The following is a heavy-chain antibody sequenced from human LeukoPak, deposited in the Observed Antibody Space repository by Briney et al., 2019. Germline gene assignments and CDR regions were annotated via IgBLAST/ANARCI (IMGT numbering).Heavy chain of an antibody. V-gene: IGHV3-7*01. CDR3: ARDPHYYDSRDASYFDL. Sequence: GGSLRLSCAASGFTFSSYWMSWVRQAPGKGLEWVANIKQDGSEKYYVDSVKGRFTISRDNAKNSLYLQMNSLRAEDTAVYYCARDPHYYDSRDASYFDLWGRGTLVTVSS. D-gene: IGHD3-22*01. J-gene: IGHJ2*01. CDR1: GFTFSSYW. CDR2: IKQDGSEK.